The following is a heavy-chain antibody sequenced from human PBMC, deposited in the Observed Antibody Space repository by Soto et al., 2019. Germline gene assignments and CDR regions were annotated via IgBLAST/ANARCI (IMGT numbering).Heavy chain of an antibody. V-gene: IGHV1-69*13. CDR2: IIPIFGTA. CDR3: ASHGYSRGKIDY. J-gene: IGHJ4*02. D-gene: IGHD6-13*01. CDR1: GGTSSSYV. Sequence: GAPVKVSCKASGGTSSSYVIRWVRQAPGQGLEWMGGIIPIFGTANYAQKFQGRVTITADESTSTAYMELSSLRSEDTAVYYCASHGYSRGKIDYWGQGTLVTVSS.